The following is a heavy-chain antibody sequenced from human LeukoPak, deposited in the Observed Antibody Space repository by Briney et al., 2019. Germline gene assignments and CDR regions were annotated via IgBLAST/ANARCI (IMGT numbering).Heavy chain of an antibody. Sequence: GGSLRLSCTASGFTFGDYAMSWFRKAPGKGLEWVGFIRSKAYGGTTEYAASVKGRFTISRDDSKSIAYLQMNSLKTEDTAVYYCTVRYCSGGSCSFDYWGQGTLVTVSS. D-gene: IGHD2-15*01. J-gene: IGHJ4*02. CDR2: IRSKAYGGTT. V-gene: IGHV3-49*03. CDR1: GFTFGDYA. CDR3: TVRYCSGGSCSFDY.